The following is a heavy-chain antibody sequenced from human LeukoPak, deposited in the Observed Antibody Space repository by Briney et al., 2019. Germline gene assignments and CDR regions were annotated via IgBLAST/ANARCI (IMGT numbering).Heavy chain of an antibody. J-gene: IGHJ6*03. Sequence: ASVKVSCKASGGTFSSYAISWVRQAPGQGLEWMGGIIPIFGTANYAQKFQGRVTITADESTSTAYMELSSLRSEDTAVYYCAREEGVVYYMDVWGKGTTVTVSS. V-gene: IGHV1-69*13. CDR2: IIPIFGTA. D-gene: IGHD3-3*01. CDR3: AREEGVVYYMDV. CDR1: GGTFSSYA.